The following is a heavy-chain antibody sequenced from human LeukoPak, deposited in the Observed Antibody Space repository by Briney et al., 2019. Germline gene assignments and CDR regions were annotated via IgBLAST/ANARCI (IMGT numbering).Heavy chain of an antibody. D-gene: IGHD3-10*01. CDR2: INHSGST. CDR1: GGSFSGYY. Sequence: ASETLSLTCAVYGGSFSGYYWSWIRQPPGKGLEWIGEINHSGSTNYNPSHKSRVTISVDTSKNQFSLKLSSVTAADTAVYYCARLRSITSNWFDPWGQGTLVTVSS. J-gene: IGHJ5*02. CDR3: ARLRSITSNWFDP. V-gene: IGHV4-34*01.